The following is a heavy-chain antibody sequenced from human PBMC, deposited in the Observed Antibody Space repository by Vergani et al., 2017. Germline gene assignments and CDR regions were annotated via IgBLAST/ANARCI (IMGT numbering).Heavy chain of an antibody. J-gene: IGHJ4*02. CDR3: ARAAYCGGDCYSNFDY. CDR1: GYTFTGYY. V-gene: IGHV1-2*02. Sequence: QVQLVQSGAEVKKPGASVKVSCKASGYTFTGYYMHWVRQAPGQGLEWMGWINPNSGGTNYAQKFQGRVTMTRDTSISTAYMELSRLRSDDTAVYYCARAAYCGGDCYSNFDYWGQGTLVTVSS. D-gene: IGHD2-21*02. CDR2: INPNSGGT.